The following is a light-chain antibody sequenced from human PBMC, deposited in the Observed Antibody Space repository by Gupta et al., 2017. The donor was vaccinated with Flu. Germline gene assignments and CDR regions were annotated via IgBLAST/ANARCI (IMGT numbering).Light chain of an antibody. CDR1: QSLLHRSGYNY. CDR3: IQGLQTPYT. Sequence: ATPGEPASISCWSSQSLLHRSGYNYLYWYVQKPGQSPPLLLYLGSSRASAVPDRFSGSASGTAFTLKISRVEAQDVGIYYCIQGLQTPYTFGQGTKLEIK. V-gene: IGKV2-28*01. CDR2: LGS. J-gene: IGKJ2*01.